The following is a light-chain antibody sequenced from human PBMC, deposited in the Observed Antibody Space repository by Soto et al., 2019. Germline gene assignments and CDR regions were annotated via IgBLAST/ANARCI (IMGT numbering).Light chain of an antibody. Sequence: ALTQPGSVSGSPGQSSTISCTGTSSDVGGYNYVSWYQQHPGKATKLMIYEVSNRPSGVSNRFSGSKSGNKASLTISGLQAEDEADYYCSSYTSSSTLYVFGTGTKVTV. CDR3: SSYTSSSTLYV. V-gene: IGLV2-14*01. J-gene: IGLJ1*01. CDR1: SSDVGGYNY. CDR2: EVS.